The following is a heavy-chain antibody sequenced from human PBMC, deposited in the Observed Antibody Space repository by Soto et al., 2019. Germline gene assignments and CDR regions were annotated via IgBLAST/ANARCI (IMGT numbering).Heavy chain of an antibody. J-gene: IGHJ6*02. CDR2: ISSSSSTI. Sequence: GGSLRLSCAASGFTFSSYSMNWVRQAPGKGLEWVSYISSSSSTIYYADSVKGRFTISRDNAKNSLYLQMNSLRDEDTAVYYCARYSGGYGSRDRSHYYCIDVRDQETTFTVSS. V-gene: IGHV3-48*02. D-gene: IGHD1-26*01. CDR3: ARYSGGYGSRDRSHYYCIDV. CDR1: GFTFSSYS.